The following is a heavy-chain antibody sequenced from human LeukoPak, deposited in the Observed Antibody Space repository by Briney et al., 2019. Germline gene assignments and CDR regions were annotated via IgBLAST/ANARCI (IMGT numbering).Heavy chain of an antibody. CDR2: ISYDGSNK. Sequence: GGSLRLSCSASGFTFSSYAMHWVRQAPGKGLEWVAVISYDGSNKYYADSVKGRFTISRDNSKNTLYLQMNSLRAEDTAVYYCAKDALLWFGELLDPLDYWGQGTLVTVSS. V-gene: IGHV3-30*04. CDR1: GFTFSSYA. D-gene: IGHD3-10*01. J-gene: IGHJ4*02. CDR3: AKDALLWFGELLDPLDY.